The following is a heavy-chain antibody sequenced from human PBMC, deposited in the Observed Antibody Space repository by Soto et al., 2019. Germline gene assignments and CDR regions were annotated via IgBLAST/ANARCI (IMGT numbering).Heavy chain of an antibody. CDR2: IWSNGRTK. V-gene: IGHV3-33*01. CDR1: GFTFSAYG. J-gene: IGHJ4*02. D-gene: IGHD3-16*01. CDR3: ATDGGNPPLGF. Sequence: QMQVVESGGGVVQPGRSLGLSCAASGFTFSAYGMHWVRQAPGQGLEWVAVIWSNGRTKDYADSVKGRFSISRDNSKSTLYLQMNSLRAEDTAVYYCATDGGNPPLGFWGQGNLVNVSS.